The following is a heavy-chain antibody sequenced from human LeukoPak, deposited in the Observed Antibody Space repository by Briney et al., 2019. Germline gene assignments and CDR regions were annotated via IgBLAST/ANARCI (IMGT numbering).Heavy chain of an antibody. CDR1: GGSFSGYY. Sequence: TPETLSLTCAVYGGSFSGYYWSWIRQPPGKGLEWIGEINHGESTNYNPSLKSRVIISVDKSKIQFSLKLSSVTAADTAVYYCARLIWFGSAFDIWGQGTMVTVSS. CDR3: ARLIWFGSAFDI. V-gene: IGHV4-34*01. CDR2: INHGEST. D-gene: IGHD3-10*01. J-gene: IGHJ3*02.